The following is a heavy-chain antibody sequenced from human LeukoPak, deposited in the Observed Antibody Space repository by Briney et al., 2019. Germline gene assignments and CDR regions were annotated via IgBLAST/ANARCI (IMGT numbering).Heavy chain of an antibody. CDR2: TYYRSKWYN. D-gene: IGHD3-16*01. J-gene: IGHJ4*02. CDR3: ARVVSRYFDY. Sequence: SQTLSLTCAISGDSVSSTSAGWNWIRQSPSRGLEWLGRTYYRSKWYNDYAASVKSRLTINPDTSKNQFSLQLNSVTPEDTAVYYCARVVSRYFDYWGQVTLVTVSS. CDR1: GDSVSSTSAG. V-gene: IGHV6-1*01.